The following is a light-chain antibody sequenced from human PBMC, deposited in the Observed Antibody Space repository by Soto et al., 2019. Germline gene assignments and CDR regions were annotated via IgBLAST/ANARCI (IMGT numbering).Light chain of an antibody. CDR1: QSVSSY. Sequence: EIVLTQSPATLSLSPGERATLSCRASQSVSSYLAWYQQKPGQAPRLLIYGASTRAPGFPARFSGSGSGTDFTLTISSLQSEDFAVYYCQQYNNWPRTFGGGTKVDIK. V-gene: IGKV3-15*01. J-gene: IGKJ4*01. CDR2: GAS. CDR3: QQYNNWPRT.